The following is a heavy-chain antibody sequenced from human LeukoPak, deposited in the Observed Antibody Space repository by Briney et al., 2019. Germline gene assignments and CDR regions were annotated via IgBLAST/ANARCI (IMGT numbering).Heavy chain of an antibody. Sequence: ASVKHSSKASGYTLTAYYVHWVRQAPGQGHEWMGWINPHSGGISYEERFEGRVTMTRDTSISTAYMELSSLRSDDTAVYYCARGRDGYTYFDCWGQGPLVAVSS. J-gene: IGHJ4*02. D-gene: IGHD5-24*01. CDR1: GYTLTAYY. CDR2: INPHSGGI. V-gene: IGHV1-2*02. CDR3: ARGRDGYTYFDC.